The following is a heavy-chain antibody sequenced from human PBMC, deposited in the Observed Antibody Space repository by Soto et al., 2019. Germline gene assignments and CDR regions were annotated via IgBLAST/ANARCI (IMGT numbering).Heavy chain of an antibody. V-gene: IGHV3-21*01. CDR2: ISSNSGYI. J-gene: IGHJ3*02. D-gene: IGHD1-26*01. CDR3: ARDATVWEPRGAAFEI. CDR1: GFTFRLHA. Sequence: EVQLVESGGGLVKPGGSLRLSCAASGFTFRLHAMNWVRQAPGKGLEWVSYISSNSGYIYYADSVKGRFTISRDNAQKSLYLQMDTLSLEDTAVYYWARDATVWEPRGAAFEIWGLGTKVTVSS.